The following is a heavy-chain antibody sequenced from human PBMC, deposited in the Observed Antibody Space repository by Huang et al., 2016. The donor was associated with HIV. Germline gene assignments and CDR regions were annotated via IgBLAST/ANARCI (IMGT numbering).Heavy chain of an antibody. D-gene: IGHD5-18*01. V-gene: IGHV3-30-3*01. Sequence: QVQLVESGGGVVQPGRSLSLSCAASGFPFNNHAMHWVRQAPGKGLDVVAVIANEGSNNYYADSVKGRFTISRDSSKSTLFLHMTNLRTEDTAVYYCARAKDTWDAYDIWGQGTMVMVSS. CDR1: GFPFNNHA. J-gene: IGHJ3*02. CDR3: ARAKDTWDAYDI. CDR2: IANEGSNN.